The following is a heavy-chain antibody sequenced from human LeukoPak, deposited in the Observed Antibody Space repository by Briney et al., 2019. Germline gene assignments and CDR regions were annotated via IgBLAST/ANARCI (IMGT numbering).Heavy chain of an antibody. Sequence: GGSLRLSCEASGFTFSTYWMSWVRQAPGKGLEWVANIKQDGSEKYYVDSVKGRFTISRDYAKNSLYLQMNSLRAEDTAMYYCARDSAGNDYWGQGTLVTVSS. CDR3: ARDSAGNDY. CDR1: GFTFSTYW. J-gene: IGHJ4*02. V-gene: IGHV3-7*01. CDR2: IKQDGSEK. D-gene: IGHD6-13*01.